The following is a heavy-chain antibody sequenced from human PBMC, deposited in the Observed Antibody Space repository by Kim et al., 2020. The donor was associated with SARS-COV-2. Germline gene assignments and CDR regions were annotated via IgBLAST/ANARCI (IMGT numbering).Heavy chain of an antibody. J-gene: IGHJ5*02. D-gene: IGHD2-2*01. CDR1: GGSISSSSYY. CDR2: IYYSGST. CDR3: ARHGSSTSWGWFDP. Sequence: SETLSLTCTVSGGSISSSSYYWGWMRQPPGKGLEWIGSIYYSGSTYYNPSLKSRVTISVDTSKNQFSLKLSSVTAADTAVYYCARHGSSTSWGWFDPWGQGTLVTVSS. V-gene: IGHV4-39*01.